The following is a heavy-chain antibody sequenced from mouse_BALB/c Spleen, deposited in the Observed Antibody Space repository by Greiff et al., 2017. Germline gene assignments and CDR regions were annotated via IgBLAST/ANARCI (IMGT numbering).Heavy chain of an antibody. J-gene: IGHJ2*01. CDR3: ARGYYGSSYGY. V-gene: IGHV3-6*02. CDR2: ISYDGSN. Sequence: DVQLQESGPGLVKPSQSLSLTCSVTGYSITSGYYWNWIRQFPGNKLEWMGYISYDGSNNYNPSLKNRISITRDTSKNQFFLKLNSVTTEDTATYYCARGYYGSSYGYWGQGTTLTVSS. D-gene: IGHD1-1*01. CDR1: GYSITSGYY.